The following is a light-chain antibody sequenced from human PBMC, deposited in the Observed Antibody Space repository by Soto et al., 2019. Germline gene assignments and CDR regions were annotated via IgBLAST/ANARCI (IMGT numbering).Light chain of an antibody. CDR2: DVS. V-gene: IGLV2-14*01. Sequence: QSALTQPASVSGSPGQSITISCTGTSSDVGGYNYVSWYQQHPGKAPKLMIYDVSNRPSGVSNRFSGSKSGNTASLTISGLQAEDEADYYCSSYTSSSTLGGVFGTGTKFTVL. CDR1: SSDVGGYNY. J-gene: IGLJ1*01. CDR3: SSYTSSSTLGGV.